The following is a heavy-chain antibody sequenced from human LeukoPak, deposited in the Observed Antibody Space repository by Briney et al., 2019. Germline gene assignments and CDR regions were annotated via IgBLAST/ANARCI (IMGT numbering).Heavy chain of an antibody. CDR2: INPNTGDT. CDR3: AKDQGRGYTYGLYYFDY. Sequence: ASVKVSCKASGYTFTSNSINWVRQAPGQGLEWMGWINPNTGDTNYAQKFQGRVTMTRDTSSSTAYMELSRLRSDDTAMYYCAKDQGRGYTYGLYYFDYWGQGTLVTVSS. J-gene: IGHJ4*02. D-gene: IGHD5-18*01. CDR1: GYTFTSNS. V-gene: IGHV1-2*02.